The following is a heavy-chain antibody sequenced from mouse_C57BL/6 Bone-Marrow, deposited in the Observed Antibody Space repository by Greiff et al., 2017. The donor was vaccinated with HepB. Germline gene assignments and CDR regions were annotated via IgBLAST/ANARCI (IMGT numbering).Heavy chain of an antibody. CDR2: ISYDGSN. Sequence: VQLQQSGPGLVKPSQSLSLTCSVTGYSITSGYYWNWIRQFPGNKLEWMGYISYDGSNNYNPSLKNRISITRDTSKNQFFLKLNSVTTEDTATYYCARGTGTWAYWGQGTLVTVSA. J-gene: IGHJ3*01. CDR1: GYSITSGYY. D-gene: IGHD4-1*01. CDR3: ARGTGTWAY. V-gene: IGHV3-6*01.